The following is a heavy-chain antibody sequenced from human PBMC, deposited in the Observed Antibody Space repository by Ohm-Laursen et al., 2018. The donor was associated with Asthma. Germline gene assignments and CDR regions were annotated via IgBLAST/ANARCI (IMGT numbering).Heavy chain of an antibody. CDR2: INPSGGST. J-gene: IGHJ6*02. CDR1: GYTFTGYY. Sequence: ASVKVSCKASGYTFTGYYMHWVRQAPGQGLEWMGIINPSGGSTSYAQKFQGRVTMTRDTSTSTVYMELSSLRSDDTAVYYCARDLAFSSTSLDGYYYYGMDVWGQGTTVTVSS. CDR3: ARDLAFSSTSLDGYYYYGMDV. V-gene: IGHV1-46*01. D-gene: IGHD2-2*01.